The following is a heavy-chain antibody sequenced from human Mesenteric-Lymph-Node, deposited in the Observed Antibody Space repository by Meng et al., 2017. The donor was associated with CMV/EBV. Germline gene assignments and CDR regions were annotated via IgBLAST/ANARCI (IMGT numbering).Heavy chain of an antibody. Sequence: SETLSLTCTVSGGSITSNSYYGGWVRQPPGKGLEWIGNLYYSGSTDYSPSLRSRVTISVDTSKNQFTLKLNSVTAADTAVYYCARANTYYEDFDYWGQGTLVTVSS. CDR1: GGSITSNSYY. J-gene: IGHJ4*02. D-gene: IGHD3-3*01. CDR2: LYYSGST. CDR3: ARANTYYEDFDY. V-gene: IGHV4-39*01.